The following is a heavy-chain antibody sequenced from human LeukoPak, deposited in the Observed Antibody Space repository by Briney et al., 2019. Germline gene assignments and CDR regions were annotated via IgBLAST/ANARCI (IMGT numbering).Heavy chain of an antibody. D-gene: IGHD6-6*01. J-gene: IGHJ6*03. CDR3: ARQGAARYCYMDV. CDR2: INHSGST. CDR1: GGSFSGYY. Sequence: SETLSLTCAVYGGSFSGYYWSWIRQPPGKGLEWIGEINHSGSTNYNPSLKSRVTISVDTSKNQFSLKLSSVTAADTAVYYCARQGAARYCYMDVWGKGTTVTVSS. V-gene: IGHV4-34*01.